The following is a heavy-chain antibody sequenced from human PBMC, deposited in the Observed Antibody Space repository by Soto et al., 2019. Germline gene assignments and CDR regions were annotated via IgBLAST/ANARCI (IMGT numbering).Heavy chain of an antibody. V-gene: IGHV3-15*01. CDR3: TTGIQLWLRRYYGMDV. CDR1: GFTFSNAW. Sequence: PGESLKISCAASGFTFSNAWMSWVRQAPGKGLEWVGRIKSKTDGGTTDYAAPVKGRFTISRDDSKNTLYLQMNSLKTEDTAVYYCTTGIQLWLRRYYGMDVWGQGTTVTVSS. J-gene: IGHJ6*02. CDR2: IKSKTDGGTT. D-gene: IGHD5-18*01.